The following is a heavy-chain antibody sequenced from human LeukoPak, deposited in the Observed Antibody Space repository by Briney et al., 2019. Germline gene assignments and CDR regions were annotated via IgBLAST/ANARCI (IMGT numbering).Heavy chain of an antibody. D-gene: IGHD5-18*01. CDR2: INAGNGNT. Sequence: GGSLRLSCAASGFTFSSYGMHWVRQAPGQRLEWMGWINAGNGNTKYSQKFQGRVTITRDTSASTAYMELSSLRSEDTAVYYCARERIWLPGFDPWGQGTLVTVSS. CDR1: GFTFSSYG. CDR3: ARERIWLPGFDP. J-gene: IGHJ5*02. V-gene: IGHV1-3*01.